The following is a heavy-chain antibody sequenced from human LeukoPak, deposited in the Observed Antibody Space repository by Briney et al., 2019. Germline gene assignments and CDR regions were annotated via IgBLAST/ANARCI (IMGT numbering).Heavy chain of an antibody. Sequence: SETLSLTCAVSGGSISSGGYSWSWIRQPPGKGLEWIGYIYHSGSTYYNPSLKSRVTISVDRSKNQFSLKLSSVTAADTAVYYCARGPKGSTSNFDYWGQGTLVTVSS. V-gene: IGHV4-30-2*01. CDR1: GGSISSGGYS. CDR3: ARGPKGSTSNFDY. J-gene: IGHJ4*02. D-gene: IGHD2-2*01. CDR2: IYHSGST.